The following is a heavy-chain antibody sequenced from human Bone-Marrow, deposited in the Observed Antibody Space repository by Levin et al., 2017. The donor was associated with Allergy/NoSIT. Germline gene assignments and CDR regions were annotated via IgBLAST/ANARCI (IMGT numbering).Heavy chain of an antibody. Sequence: QPGGSLRLSCTASGFTLSDSAMSWFRQAPGKGLEWVGFIRSKAYGGTTEYAASVKGRFTISRDDSKSIAYLQMNSLKTEDTAVYYCTRPGTSVSGYVPSWGQGTLVTVSS. J-gene: IGHJ4*02. CDR1: GFTLSDSA. CDR3: TRPGTSVSGYVPS. D-gene: IGHD5-12*01. CDR2: IRSKAYGGTT. V-gene: IGHV3-49*03.